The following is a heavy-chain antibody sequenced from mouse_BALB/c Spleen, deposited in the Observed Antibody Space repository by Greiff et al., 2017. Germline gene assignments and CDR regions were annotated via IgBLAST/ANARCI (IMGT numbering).Heavy chain of an antibody. V-gene: IGHV14-4*02. CDR2: IDPENGDT. Sequence: EVKVVESGAELVRSGASVKLSCTASGFNIKDYYMHWVKQRPEQGLEWIGWIDPENGDTEYAPKFQGKATMTADTSSNTAYLQLSSLTSEDTAVYYCNARGRWRAMDYWGQGTSVTVSS. CDR1: GFNIKDYY. CDR3: NARGRWRAMDY. J-gene: IGHJ4*01. D-gene: IGHD1-1*02.